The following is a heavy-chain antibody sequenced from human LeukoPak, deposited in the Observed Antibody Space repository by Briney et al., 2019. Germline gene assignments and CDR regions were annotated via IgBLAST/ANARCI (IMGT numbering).Heavy chain of an antibody. V-gene: IGHV3-53*01. J-gene: IGHJ4*02. CDR3: ARVVSSCYYFDY. CDR2: IYSGGST. D-gene: IGHD6-13*01. CDR1: GFTVSSNY. Sequence: GGSLRLSCAASGFTVSSNYMSWVRQAPGKGLEWVSVIYSGGSTYYADSVKGRFTISRDNSKNTLYLQMNSLRAEDTAVYYCARVVSSCYYFDYWGQGTLVTVPS.